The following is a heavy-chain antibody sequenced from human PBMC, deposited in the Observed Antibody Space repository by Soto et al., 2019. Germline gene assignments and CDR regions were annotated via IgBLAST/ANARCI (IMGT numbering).Heavy chain of an antibody. Sequence: QVQLVESGGGVVQPGRSLRLSCAASGFTFSSYGMHWVRQAPGKGLEWVAVISYDGSNKYYADSVKGRFTISRDNSKNTLYLQMNSLRAEDTAVYYCAKVGYCSSTSCPSTQAYGMDVWGQGTTVTVSS. CDR2: ISYDGSNK. D-gene: IGHD2-2*01. CDR3: AKVGYCSSTSCPSTQAYGMDV. V-gene: IGHV3-30*18. J-gene: IGHJ6*02. CDR1: GFTFSSYG.